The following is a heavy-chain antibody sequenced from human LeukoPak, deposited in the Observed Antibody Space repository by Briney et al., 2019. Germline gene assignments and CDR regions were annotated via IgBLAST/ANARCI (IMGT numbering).Heavy chain of an antibody. J-gene: IGHJ5*02. D-gene: IGHD5-18*01. CDR3: AKDRGYSYGYGWFDP. CDR2: ISWNSGSI. CDR1: GFTFDDYA. Sequence: PGGSLRLSCAASGFTFDDYAMHWVRQAPGKGLEWGSGISWNSGSIGYADSVKGRFTISRDNAKNSLYLRMNSLRAEDTALYYCAKDRGYSYGYGWFDPWGQGTLVTVSS. V-gene: IGHV3-9*01.